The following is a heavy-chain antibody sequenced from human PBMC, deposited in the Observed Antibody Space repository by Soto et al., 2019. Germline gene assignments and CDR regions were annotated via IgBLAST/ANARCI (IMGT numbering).Heavy chain of an antibody. J-gene: IGHJ6*02. D-gene: IGHD6-6*01. CDR1: GGSFSGYY. CDR3: ARVVIAARWYYYYGMDV. CDR2: INHSGST. V-gene: IGHV4-34*01. Sequence: ETLSLTCAVYGGSFSGYYWSWIHQPPGKGLEWIGEINHSGSTNYNPSLKSRVTISVDTSKNQFSLKLSSVTAADTAVYYCARVVIAARWYYYYGMDVWGQGTTVTVSS.